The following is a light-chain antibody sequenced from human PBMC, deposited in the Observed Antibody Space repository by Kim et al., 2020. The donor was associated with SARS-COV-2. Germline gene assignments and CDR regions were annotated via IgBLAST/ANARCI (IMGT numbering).Light chain of an antibody. V-gene: IGLV6-57*03. CDR1: GGSIASHY. CDR2: EDN. Sequence: PVTSYCTRNGGSIASHYVQWYQQRPGSGTTTVIYEDNQRRSGVPDRFSGYSDSSSNSASLAISGRKTEDEADYFCPSYGSSNVVFGGETQLTVL. CDR3: PSYGSSNVV. J-gene: IGLJ2*01.